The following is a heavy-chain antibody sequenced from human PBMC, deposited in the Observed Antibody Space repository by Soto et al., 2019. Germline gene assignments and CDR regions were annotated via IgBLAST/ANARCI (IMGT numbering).Heavy chain of an antibody. J-gene: IGHJ6*02. CDR1: GYTFTSYG. D-gene: IGHD1-26*01. CDR2: ISAYNGDT. Sequence: QVQLVQSGAEVKKPGASVKVSCKASGYTFTSYGISWVRQAPGQGLEWMGWISAYNGDTNYAQKLQGRVTMTTDTSTSTAYMELRSLRSDDTAVYYCASIRLIVGAPHGMDVWCQGTTVTVSS. V-gene: IGHV1-18*01. CDR3: ASIRLIVGAPHGMDV.